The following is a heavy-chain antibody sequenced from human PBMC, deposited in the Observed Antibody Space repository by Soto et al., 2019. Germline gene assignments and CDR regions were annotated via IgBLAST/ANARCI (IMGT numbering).Heavy chain of an antibody. J-gene: IGHJ4*02. V-gene: IGHV1-2*02. Sequence: ASVKVSCKASGYTFSGYYVHWVRQAPGQGLEWMGWINPNSGATDSAQKFQGRVTMTWDTSIASAYMELSSLTSDDTAVYFCAIESPMGGPRCFASGGKGTLVTVSS. CDR1: GYTFSGYY. CDR2: INPNSGAT. CDR3: AIESPMGGPRCFAS. D-gene: IGHD6-25*01.